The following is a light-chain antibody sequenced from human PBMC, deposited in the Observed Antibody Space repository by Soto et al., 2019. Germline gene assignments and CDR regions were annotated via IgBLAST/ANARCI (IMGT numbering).Light chain of an antibody. J-gene: IGKJ4*01. CDR3: QQYGSTPLT. Sequence: EIVLKQSPDTLSLSPGERATLSCRASQSVKNNYLAWYQQKPGQAPRFLIYDASSRATGIPERFSGSGSGTDFTLTISSLEPEDFAAYYCQQYGSTPLTFGGGTKVDIK. CDR2: DAS. CDR1: QSVKNNY. V-gene: IGKV3-20*01.